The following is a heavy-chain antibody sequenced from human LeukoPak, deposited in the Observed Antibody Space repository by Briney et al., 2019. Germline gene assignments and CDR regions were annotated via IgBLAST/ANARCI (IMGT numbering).Heavy chain of an antibody. J-gene: IGHJ4*02. V-gene: IGHV4-34*01. D-gene: IGHD4-17*01. CDR3: ARVGEGYGDPFDY. CDR1: GGSFSGYY. CDR2: INHSGST. Sequence: SETLSLTCAVYGGSFSGYYWSWIRQPPGKGLEWIGEINHSGSTNYNPSLKSRVTISVDTSKNQFSLKLSSVTAADTAVYYCARVGEGYGDPFDYWGQGTLVTVSS.